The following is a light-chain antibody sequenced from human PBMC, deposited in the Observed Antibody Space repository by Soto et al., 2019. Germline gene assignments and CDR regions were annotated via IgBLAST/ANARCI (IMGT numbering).Light chain of an antibody. CDR3: HQYYSHPIS. V-gene: IGKV4-1*01. Sequence: DIVLTQSPDSLTVSLGERATINCKSSQSVLLSSNNKSYLSWFQQKAGQPPKLLIYWASTRESGVPDRFSGSGSGKDFTLTISNLQAEDVAVYYCHQYYSHPISFGGGTKVE. J-gene: IGKJ4*01. CDR2: WAS. CDR1: QSVLLSSNNKSY.